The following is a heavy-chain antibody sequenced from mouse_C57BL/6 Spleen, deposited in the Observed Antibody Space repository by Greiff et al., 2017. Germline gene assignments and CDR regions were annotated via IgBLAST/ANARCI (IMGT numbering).Heavy chain of an antibody. CDR2: IHPNSGST. D-gene: IGHD3-2*02. J-gene: IGHJ4*01. V-gene: IGHV1-64*01. CDR1: GYTFTSYW. CDR3: ARGAQATYTMDY. Sequence: QVQLKQPGAELVKPGASVKLSCKASGYTFTSYWMHWVKQRPGQGLEWIGMIHPNSGSTNYNEKFKSKATLTEDKSSSTAYMQLSSLTSEDSAVYYCARGAQATYTMDYWGQGTSVTVSS.